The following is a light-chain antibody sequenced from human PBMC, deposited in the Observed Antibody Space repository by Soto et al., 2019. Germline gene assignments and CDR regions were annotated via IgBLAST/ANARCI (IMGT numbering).Light chain of an antibody. V-gene: IGKV1-33*01. CDR3: QHYHNLTIT. Sequence: DIQMTQSPSSLSASVGDRVTITCQASQDISTSLNWYQQKPGRAPKLLIYDASNLETGVPSRFSGSGSGTDFTFTISSLQHEDIATYYCQHYHNLTITFGQGTRLEIK. CDR1: QDISTS. J-gene: IGKJ5*01. CDR2: DAS.